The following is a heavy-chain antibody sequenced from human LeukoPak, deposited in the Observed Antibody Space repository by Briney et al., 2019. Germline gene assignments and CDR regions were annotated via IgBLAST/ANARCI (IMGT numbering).Heavy chain of an antibody. CDR3: ASARSALYGYYYYGMDV. CDR2: ISSSSGTI. D-gene: IGHD3-16*01. J-gene: IGHJ6*02. Sequence: GGSLRLSCAASGFTFSSHSMNWVRQAPGKGLEWVSYISSSSGTIYYGDSVKGRFTISRDNVKKSLYLQMNSLRAEDTAVYYCASARSALYGYYYYGMDVWGQGTTVTVSS. CDR1: GFTFSSHS. V-gene: IGHV3-48*01.